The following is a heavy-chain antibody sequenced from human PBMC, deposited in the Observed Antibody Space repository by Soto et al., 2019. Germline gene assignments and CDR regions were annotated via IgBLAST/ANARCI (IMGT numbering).Heavy chain of an antibody. Sequence: ASVKVSCKASGGTFSSYTISWVRQAPGQGLEWMGRIIPILGIANYAQKFQGRVTITADKSTSTAYMELSSLRSEDTAVYYCARDRVGSVVVVAATLSAFDIWGQGTMVTVSS. CDR1: GGTFSSYT. CDR3: ARDRVGSVVVVAATLSAFDI. J-gene: IGHJ3*02. CDR2: IIPILGIA. V-gene: IGHV1-69*04. D-gene: IGHD2-15*01.